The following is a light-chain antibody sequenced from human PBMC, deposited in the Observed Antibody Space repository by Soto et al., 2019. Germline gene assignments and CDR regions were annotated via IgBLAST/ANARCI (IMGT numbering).Light chain of an antibody. J-gene: IGKJ2*01. Sequence: DIQMTQSPSTLSASVGDRVTITCRASQSISGWLAWYQQKPGKAPKVLIYDASTLESGVPSRFSGSGSGTEFTRTISSLQPYDFATYYCQQYNTYLYTFGQGTKMEIK. CDR3: QQYNTYLYT. CDR1: QSISGW. CDR2: DAS. V-gene: IGKV1-5*01.